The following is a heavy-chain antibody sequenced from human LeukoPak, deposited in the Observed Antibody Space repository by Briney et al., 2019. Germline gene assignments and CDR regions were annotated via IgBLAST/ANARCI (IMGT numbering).Heavy chain of an antibody. J-gene: IGHJ4*02. Sequence: PGGSLRLSCAASGFTFSSYWMHWVRQAPGKGLVWVSRINRDGSSTNYADSVKGRLTTSRDNAKNTLYLQLNSLRAEDTAVYYCARELDYFGLGTMGYWGQGTLVTVSS. V-gene: IGHV3-74*01. CDR1: GFTFSSYW. CDR2: INRDGSST. D-gene: IGHD3-10*01. CDR3: ARELDYFGLGTMGY.